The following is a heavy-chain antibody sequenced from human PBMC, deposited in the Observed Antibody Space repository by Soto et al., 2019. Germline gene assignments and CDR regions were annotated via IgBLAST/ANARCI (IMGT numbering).Heavy chain of an antibody. J-gene: IGHJ4*02. CDR2: MNPNSGNT. D-gene: IGHD3-22*01. CDR3: ASTVPYYYDSSGYYFDY. V-gene: IGHV1-8*01. CDR1: GYTFTSYD. Sequence: QVQLVQSGAEVKKPGASVKVSCKASGYTFTSYDINWVRQATGQGLEWMGWMNPNSGNTGYAQKFQGRVTMTRNTSINKAYMELSSLRYEDTAVYDCASTVPYYYDSSGYYFDYWGQGTLVTVSS.